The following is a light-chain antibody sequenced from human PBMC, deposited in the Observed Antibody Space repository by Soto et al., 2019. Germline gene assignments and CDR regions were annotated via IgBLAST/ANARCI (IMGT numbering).Light chain of an antibody. V-gene: IGLV2-8*01. CDR2: EVT. CDR3: SSHGGANNFYV. Sequence: QSALTQPPSASGSPGQSVTISCTGTSSDLGAYNYVSWYQQHPGKVPKLIIYEVTKRPSGVPDRFSASKSGNTASLTVSGLQAEDEADYYCSSHGGANNFYVFGTGTKVTVL. CDR1: SSDLGAYNY. J-gene: IGLJ1*01.